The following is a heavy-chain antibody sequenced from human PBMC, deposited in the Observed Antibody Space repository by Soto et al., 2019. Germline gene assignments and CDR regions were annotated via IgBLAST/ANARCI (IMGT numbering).Heavy chain of an antibody. D-gene: IGHD3-10*01. V-gene: IGHV4-31*03. CDR3: AREPPRGGFGRRWFDP. J-gene: IGHJ5*02. Sequence: QVQLQESGPGLVKPSQTLFLTCTVSGGSISSDGYYWSWIRQHPGKGLEWIGYIYYSGNTYYNPSLKSRVTISVDTSKNQFSLMLSSVTAADTAVYYCAREPPRGGFGRRWFDPWGQGTLVTVSS. CDR2: IYYSGNT. CDR1: GGSISSDGYY.